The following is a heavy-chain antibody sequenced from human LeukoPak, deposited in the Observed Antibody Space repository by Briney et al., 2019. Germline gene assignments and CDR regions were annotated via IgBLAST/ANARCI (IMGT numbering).Heavy chain of an antibody. D-gene: IGHD6-6*01. CDR2: TNAGNGKT. CDR1: GYTFSSYA. J-gene: IGHJ4*02. Sequence: ASVKVSCKASGYTFSSYAMHWVRQAPGQRLEWMGWTNAGNGKTKYSQKFQGRVTITRDTSATTAYMELSSLRSEDTAVYYCARDPVGSSSSYYFDYWGQGTLVTVSS. V-gene: IGHV1-3*01. CDR3: ARDPVGSSSSYYFDY.